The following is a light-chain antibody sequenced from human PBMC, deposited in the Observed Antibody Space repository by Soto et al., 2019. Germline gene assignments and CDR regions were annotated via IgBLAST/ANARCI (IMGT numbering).Light chain of an antibody. CDR1: QNINSW. Sequence: DIQMTQSPSTLPASVGDRVTITCRASQNINSWLAWYQQKPGKSPKLLIYKASSLKSGVPSRFSGSGSGTEFIFNISSLPPEDFATYYCQQDSTYPAWTFGQGTKVESK. V-gene: IGKV1-5*03. J-gene: IGKJ1*01. CDR3: QQDSTYPAWT. CDR2: KAS.